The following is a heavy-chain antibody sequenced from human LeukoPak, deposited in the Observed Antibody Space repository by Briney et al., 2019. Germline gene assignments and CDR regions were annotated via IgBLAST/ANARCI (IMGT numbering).Heavy chain of an antibody. Sequence: GGSLRLSCAASGFTFSSYEMNWVRQAPGEGLEWVSYISSSGSSLKYADSVKGRFTISRDNAKNSLYLQMNSLRAEDTAVYYCATYQDIVVVPAAITSDAFDIWGQGTMVTVSS. D-gene: IGHD2-2*02. V-gene: IGHV3-48*03. CDR2: ISSSGSSL. CDR3: ATYQDIVVVPAAITSDAFDI. J-gene: IGHJ3*02. CDR1: GFTFSSYE.